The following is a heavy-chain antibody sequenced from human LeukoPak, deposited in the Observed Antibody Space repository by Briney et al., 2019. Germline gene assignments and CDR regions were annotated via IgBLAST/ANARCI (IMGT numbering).Heavy chain of an antibody. Sequence: PGGSLRLSCAASGFTFSSYAMSWVRQAPGKGLQWVANIKQDGSQKFYVDSVKGRFTISRDNTKNSLYLQMNSLRAEDTAMYYCARGDFSDYGDYVDAFDVWGQGTMVTVSS. CDR1: GFTFSSYA. D-gene: IGHD4-17*01. J-gene: IGHJ3*01. CDR3: ARGDFSDYGDYVDAFDV. CDR2: IKQDGSQK. V-gene: IGHV3-7*01.